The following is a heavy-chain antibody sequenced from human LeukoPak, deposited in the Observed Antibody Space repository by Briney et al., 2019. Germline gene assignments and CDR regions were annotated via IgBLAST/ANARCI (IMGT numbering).Heavy chain of an antibody. CDR2: VNWSGGST. CDR1: GLTFDDYG. V-gene: IGHV3-20*04. Sequence: GGSLRLSCAASGLTFDDYGMSWVRQAPGKGLEWVSGVNWSGGSTGYADSVKGRFTISRDNAKNSLYLQMNSLRADDTALYYCARGTQQWLAPFDYWGQGTLVTVSS. J-gene: IGHJ4*02. CDR3: ARGTQQWLAPFDY. D-gene: IGHD6-19*01.